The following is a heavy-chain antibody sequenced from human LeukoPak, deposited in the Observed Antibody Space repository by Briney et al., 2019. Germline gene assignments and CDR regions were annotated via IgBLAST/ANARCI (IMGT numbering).Heavy chain of an antibody. CDR3: ARGPLFYDFWSGYRLDY. CDR1: GFTVSSNY. Sequence: GGSLRLSCAASGFTVSSNYMSWVRQAPGKGLEWVSVIYSGGSTYYADSVKGRFTISRDNSKNTLYLQMNSLRAEDTAVYYCARGPLFYDFWSGYRLDYWGQGILVTVSS. D-gene: IGHD3-3*01. CDR2: IYSGGST. V-gene: IGHV3-66*02. J-gene: IGHJ4*02.